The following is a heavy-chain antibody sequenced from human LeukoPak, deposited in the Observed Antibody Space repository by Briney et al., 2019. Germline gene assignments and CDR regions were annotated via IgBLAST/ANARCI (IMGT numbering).Heavy chain of an antibody. D-gene: IGHD1-1*01. J-gene: IGHJ4*02. V-gene: IGHV3-23*01. CDR2: ISGSGGST. CDR1: GFTFRTYG. Sequence: PGGSLRLSCGASGFTFRTYGMHWVRQAPGKGLEWVSAISGSGGSTYYADSVKGRFTISRDNSKNTLYLQMNSLRAEDTAVYYCAPTPEGWNPQVGWGQGTLVTVSS. CDR3: APTPEGWNPQVG.